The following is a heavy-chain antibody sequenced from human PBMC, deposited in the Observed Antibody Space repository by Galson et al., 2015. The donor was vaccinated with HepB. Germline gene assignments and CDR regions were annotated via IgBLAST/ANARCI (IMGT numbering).Heavy chain of an antibody. CDR3: ARGPIAAATGGYYYYGMDV. CDR2: INPNSGGT. CDR1: GYTFTGYY. Sequence: SVKVSCKASGYTFTGYYMHWVRQAPGQGLEWMGWINPNSGGTNYAQKFQGWVTMTRDTSISAAYMELSRLRSDDTAVYYCARGPIAAATGGYYYYGMDVWGQGTTVTVSS. V-gene: IGHV1-2*04. J-gene: IGHJ6*02. D-gene: IGHD6-13*01.